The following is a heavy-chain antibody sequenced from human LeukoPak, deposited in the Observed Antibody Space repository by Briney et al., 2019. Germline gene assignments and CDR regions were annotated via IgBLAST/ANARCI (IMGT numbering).Heavy chain of an antibody. D-gene: IGHD6-13*01. Sequence: GGSLRLSCAASGFTFSNAWMSWVRQAPGKGLEWVGRIKSKTDGGTTDYAALVKGRFTISRDDSKNTLYLQMNNLKTEDTAVYYCTTDPTHSSSWLRFDYWGQGTLVTVSS. CDR3: TTDPTHSSSWLRFDY. V-gene: IGHV3-15*01. J-gene: IGHJ4*02. CDR2: IKSKTDGGTT. CDR1: GFTFSNAW.